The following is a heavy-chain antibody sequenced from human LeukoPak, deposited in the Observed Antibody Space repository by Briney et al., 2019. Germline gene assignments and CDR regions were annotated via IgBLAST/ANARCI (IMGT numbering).Heavy chain of an antibody. Sequence: ASQTLSLTCTVSGDSVNSGAYYWSWLRQPAGKEPEWIGRIYPLETTNYNPSLKSRVTISVDTSKNQFSLKLTSVTAADTAVYYCARTMEGYCSGGSCYQYSYYMDVWGKGTTVTVSS. CDR1: GDSVNSGAYY. D-gene: IGHD2-15*01. CDR3: ARTMEGYCSGGSCYQYSYYMDV. V-gene: IGHV4-61*02. J-gene: IGHJ6*03. CDR2: IYPLETT.